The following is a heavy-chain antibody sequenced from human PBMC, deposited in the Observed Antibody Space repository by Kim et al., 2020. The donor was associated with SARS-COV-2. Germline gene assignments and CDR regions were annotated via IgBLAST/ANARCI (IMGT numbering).Heavy chain of an antibody. V-gene: IGHV4-34*01. CDR2: VNHSGST. D-gene: IGHD6-13*01. J-gene: IGHJ4*02. CDR1: GGSFSGYY. Sequence: SETLSLTCAVYGGSFSGYYWSWIRQPPGKGLEWIGEVNHSGSTNYNPSLKSRVTISVDTSKNQFSLKLSSVTAADTAGYYCARVGAAAGNYFDYWGQGTLVTVSS. CDR3: ARVGAAAGNYFDY.